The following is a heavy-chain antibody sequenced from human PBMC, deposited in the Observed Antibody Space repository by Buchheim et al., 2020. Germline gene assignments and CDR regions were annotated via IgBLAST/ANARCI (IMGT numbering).Heavy chain of an antibody. CDR3: ARGSITIFGVVITDSYYYYGMDV. D-gene: IGHD3-3*01. J-gene: IGHJ6*02. CDR1: GGSFSGYY. V-gene: IGHV4-34*01. Sequence: QVQLQQWGAGLLKPSETLSLTCAVYGGSFSGYYWSWIRQPPGKGLEWIGEINHSGSTNYNPSLKSRVNISVDTSKNQFPLKLSSVTAADTAVYYCARGSITIFGVVITDSYYYYGMDVWGQGTT. CDR2: INHSGST.